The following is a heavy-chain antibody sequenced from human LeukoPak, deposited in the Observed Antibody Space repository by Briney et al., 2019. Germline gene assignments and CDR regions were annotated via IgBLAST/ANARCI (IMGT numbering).Heavy chain of an antibody. J-gene: IGHJ4*02. CDR3: ARATEGYGYFDY. D-gene: IGHD5-18*01. CDR2: IYYSGST. Sequence: XWXWXXXPPGKGLEWIGYIYYSGSTNYNPSLKCRVTISVDTSKNQFSPKLSSVTAADTAVYYCARATEGYGYFDYWGQGTLVTVSS. CDR1: X. V-gene: IGHV4-61*06.